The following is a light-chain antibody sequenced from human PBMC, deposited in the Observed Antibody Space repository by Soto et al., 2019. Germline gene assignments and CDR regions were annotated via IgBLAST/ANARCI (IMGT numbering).Light chain of an antibody. V-gene: IGLV1-40*01. J-gene: IGLJ2*01. Sequence: QSVLTQPPSVSGAPGQRVTISCTGSSSNIGAGYDVHWYQQLPGTAPKLLIYGNNNRPSGVPDRFSGSRSGTSASLAITGLQAEDEADYYCQSYASSLSASLFGGGTKVTVL. CDR1: SSNIGAGYD. CDR2: GNN. CDR3: QSYASSLSASL.